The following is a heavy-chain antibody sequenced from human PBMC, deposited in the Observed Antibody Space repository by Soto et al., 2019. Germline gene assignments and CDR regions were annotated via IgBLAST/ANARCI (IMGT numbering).Heavy chain of an antibody. CDR2: ISAYNGNT. D-gene: IGHD4-17*01. J-gene: IGHJ4*02. CDR1: GYTFTSYG. V-gene: IGHV1-18*01. Sequence: VQLVQSGAEVKKLGASVKVSCKASGYTFTSYGISRVRQAPGQGLEWMGWISAYNGNTNYAQQLQGRVTMTTDTSTSTAYMELRSRRSDDTAVYYCAIYEDYGGDGADYWGQGTLVTVSS. CDR3: AIYEDYGGDGADY.